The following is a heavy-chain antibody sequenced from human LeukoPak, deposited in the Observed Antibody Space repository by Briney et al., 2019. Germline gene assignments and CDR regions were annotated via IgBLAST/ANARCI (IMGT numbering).Heavy chain of an antibody. CDR1: GFTFSSYG. Sequence: VQPGRSLRLSCAASGFTFSSYGMHWVRQAPGKGLEWVAVISYDGSNKYYADSMKGRFTISRDNSKNTLYLQMNSLRAEDTAVYYCAKYSSSSNDYYGMDVWGQGTTVTVSS. CDR3: AKYSSSSNDYYGMDV. V-gene: IGHV3-30*18. J-gene: IGHJ6*02. D-gene: IGHD6-6*01. CDR2: ISYDGSNK.